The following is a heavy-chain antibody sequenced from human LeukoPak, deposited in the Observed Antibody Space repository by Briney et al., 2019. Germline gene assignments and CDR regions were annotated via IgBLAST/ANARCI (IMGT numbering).Heavy chain of an antibody. CDR1: GGSISSSSYY. J-gene: IGHJ4*02. CDR2: IYYSGST. Sequence: PSETLSLTCTVSGGSISSSSYYWGWIRQPPGNGLEWIGSIYYSGSTYYNPSLKSRVTISVDTSKNQFSLKLSSVTAADTAVYYCASDRGGPYFDYWGQGTLVTVSS. D-gene: IGHD6-25*01. CDR3: ASDRGGPYFDY. V-gene: IGHV4-39*07.